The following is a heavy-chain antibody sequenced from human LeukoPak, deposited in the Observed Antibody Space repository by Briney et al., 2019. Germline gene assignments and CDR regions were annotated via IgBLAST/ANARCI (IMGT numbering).Heavy chain of an antibody. D-gene: IGHD2-15*01. Sequence: SQTLSLTCTVSGGSISSGSYYWSWIRQPPGKGLEWIGYIYYSGSTNYNPSLKSRVTISVDTSKNQFSLKLSSVTAADTAVYYCARRYCSGGSCPFDYWGQGTLVTVSS. V-gene: IGHV4-61*01. CDR3: ARRYCSGGSCPFDY. CDR1: GGSISSGSYY. J-gene: IGHJ4*02. CDR2: IYYSGST.